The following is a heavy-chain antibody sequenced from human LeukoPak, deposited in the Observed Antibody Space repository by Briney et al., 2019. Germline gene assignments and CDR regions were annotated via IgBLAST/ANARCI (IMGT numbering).Heavy chain of an antibody. J-gene: IGHJ4*02. CDR2: IKQDGSEK. CDR3: AKMAGAAAGYFDY. Sequence: GGSLRLSCAASGFTFSSYWMSWVRQAPGKGLEWVANIKQDGSEKYYVDSVKGRFTISRDNAKNSLYLQMNSLRAEDTAVYYCAKMAGAAAGYFDYWGQGTLVTVSS. D-gene: IGHD6-13*01. CDR1: GFTFSSYW. V-gene: IGHV3-7*01.